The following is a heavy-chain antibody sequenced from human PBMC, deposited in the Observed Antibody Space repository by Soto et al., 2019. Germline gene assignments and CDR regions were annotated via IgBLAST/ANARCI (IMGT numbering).Heavy chain of an antibody. Sequence: LGESLKISCKGSGYSFTSYWISWVRQMPGKGLEWMGRIDPSDSYTNYSPSFQGHVTISADKSISTAYLQWSSLKASDTAMYYCASQGYCSSTSCAGETDYWGQGTLVTVSS. CDR1: GYSFTSYW. D-gene: IGHD2-2*01. CDR2: IDPSDSYT. V-gene: IGHV5-10-1*01. J-gene: IGHJ4*02. CDR3: ASQGYCSSTSCAGETDY.